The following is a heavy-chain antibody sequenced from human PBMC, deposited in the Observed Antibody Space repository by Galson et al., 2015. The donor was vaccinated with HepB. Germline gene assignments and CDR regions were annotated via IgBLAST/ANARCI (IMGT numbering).Heavy chain of an antibody. D-gene: IGHD3-10*01. Sequence: TLSLTCTVSGGSISSGGYYWSWIRQPPGKGLEWIGYIYYSGSTYYNPSLKSRVTISVDTSKNQFSLKLSSVTAADTAVYYCARERMVRGVTNYYYYGMDVWGQGTTVTVSS. CDR2: IYYSGST. CDR1: GGSISSGGYY. J-gene: IGHJ6*02. V-gene: IGHV4-30-4*01. CDR3: ARERMVRGVTNYYYYGMDV.